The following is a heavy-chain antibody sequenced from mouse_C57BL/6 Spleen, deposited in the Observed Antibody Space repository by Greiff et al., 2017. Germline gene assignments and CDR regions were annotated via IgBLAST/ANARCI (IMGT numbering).Heavy chain of an antibody. J-gene: IGHJ2*01. CDR3: ARPIYYDYDGRFDY. V-gene: IGHV1-81*01. D-gene: IGHD2-4*01. Sequence: VQLVESGAELARPGASVKLSCKASGYTFTSYGISWVKQRTGQGLEWIGEIYPRSGNTYYNEKFKGKATLTADKSSSTAYMELRSLTSEDSAVYFCARPIYYDYDGRFDYWGQGTTLTVSS. CDR1: GYTFTSYG. CDR2: IYPRSGNT.